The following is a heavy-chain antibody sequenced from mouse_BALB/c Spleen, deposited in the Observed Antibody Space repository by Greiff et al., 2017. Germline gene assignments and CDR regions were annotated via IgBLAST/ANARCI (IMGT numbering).Heavy chain of an antibody. Sequence: EVQLQESGAELVKPGASVKLSCTASGFNIKDTYMHWVKQRPEQGLEWIGRIDPANGNTKYDPKFQGKATITADTSSNTAYLQLSSLTSEDTAVYYCARSGGNYVNYAMDYWGQGTSVTVSS. CDR2: IDPANGNT. J-gene: IGHJ4*01. CDR1: GFNIKDTY. V-gene: IGHV14-3*02. D-gene: IGHD2-1*01. CDR3: ARSGGNYVNYAMDY.